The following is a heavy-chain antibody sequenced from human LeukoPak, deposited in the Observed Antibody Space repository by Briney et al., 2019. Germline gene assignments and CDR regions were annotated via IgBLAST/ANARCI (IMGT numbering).Heavy chain of an antibody. CDR1: GFTFSSYG. D-gene: IGHD3-10*01. CDR3: AKEDYGSGSFDY. Sequence: GGSLRLSCAASGFTFSSYGMHWVRQAPGKGLEWVAVISYDGSNKYYADSVKGRFTISRDNSKNTLYLQMNSLRAEDTAVYYCAKEDYGSGSFDYWGQGTLVTVPS. V-gene: IGHV3-30*18. J-gene: IGHJ4*02. CDR2: ISYDGSNK.